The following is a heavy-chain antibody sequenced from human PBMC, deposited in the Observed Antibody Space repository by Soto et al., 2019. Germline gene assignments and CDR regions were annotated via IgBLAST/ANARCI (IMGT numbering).Heavy chain of an antibody. V-gene: IGHV3-33*01. CDR2: IWYDGGNK. Sequence: QVQLVESGGGVVQPGRSLRLSCAASGFNFSSYVMHWVRQAPGKGLEWVAVIWYDGGNKYYADSVKGRFIISRDNSKNTLYRQMNSLRVEDTAVYYCARDGQWLTQDGLRSSYYFDYCSQVTLVTVSS. J-gene: IGHJ4*02. D-gene: IGHD6-19*01. CDR3: ARDGQWLTQDGLRSSYYFDY. CDR1: GFNFSSYV.